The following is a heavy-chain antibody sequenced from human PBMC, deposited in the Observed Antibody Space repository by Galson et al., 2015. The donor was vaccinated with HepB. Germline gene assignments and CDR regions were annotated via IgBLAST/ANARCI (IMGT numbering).Heavy chain of an antibody. CDR3: AKGHKVDTAMVTAYYYYYYGMDV. V-gene: IGHV3-11*06. Sequence: SLRLSCAASGFTFSDYYMSWIRQAPGKGLEWVSYISSSRSYTNYADSVKGRFTISRDNAKNTLYLQMNSLRAEDTAVYYCAKGHKVDTAMVTAYYYYYYGMDVWGQGTTVTVSS. CDR2: ISSSRSYT. J-gene: IGHJ6*02. D-gene: IGHD5-18*01. CDR1: GFTFSDYY.